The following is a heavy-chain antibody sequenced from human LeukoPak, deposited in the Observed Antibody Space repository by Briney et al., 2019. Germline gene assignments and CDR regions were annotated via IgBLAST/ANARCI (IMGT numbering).Heavy chain of an antibody. V-gene: IGHV4-31*03. CDR3: ARGTRITMVRGVWFDP. CDR2: IYYSGST. J-gene: IGHJ5*02. CDR1: GGSISSGGYY. Sequence: SETLSLTCTVSGGSISSGGYYWSWIRQHPGKGPEWIGYIYYSGSTYYNPSLKSRVTISVDTSKNQFSLKLSSVTAADTAVYYCARGTRITMVRGVWFDPWGQGTLVTVSS. D-gene: IGHD3-10*01.